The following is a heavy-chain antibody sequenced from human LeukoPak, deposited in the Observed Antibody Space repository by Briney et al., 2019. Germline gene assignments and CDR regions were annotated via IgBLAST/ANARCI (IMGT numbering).Heavy chain of an antibody. D-gene: IGHD5-18*01. Sequence: SETLSLTCAVSGGSISSGGYSWSWIRQPPGKGLEWTGYIYHSGSTYYNPSLKSRVTISVDRSKNQFSLKLSSVTAADTAVYYCARGLGISRTAMVSYFDYWGQGTLVTVSS. V-gene: IGHV4-30-2*01. CDR2: IYHSGST. J-gene: IGHJ4*02. CDR1: GGSISSGGYS. CDR3: ARGLGISRTAMVSYFDY.